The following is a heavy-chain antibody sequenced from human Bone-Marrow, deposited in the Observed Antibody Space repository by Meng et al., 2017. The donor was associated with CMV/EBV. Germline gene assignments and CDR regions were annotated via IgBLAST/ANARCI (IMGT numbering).Heavy chain of an antibody. V-gene: IGHV4-39*07. D-gene: IGHD3-3*01. Sequence: SETLSLTCSVPYGSINVKNYYWAWIRQSPGKGLEWIGSVYYTGTTFLNSSFKSRVSISVDTSNNQFSLKMNSVTATDTAVYYCARNPYNFWSGAPVRGQGKLVTVSS. CDR2: VYYTGTT. CDR3: ARNPYNFWSGAPV. J-gene: IGHJ4*02. CDR1: YGSINVKNYY.